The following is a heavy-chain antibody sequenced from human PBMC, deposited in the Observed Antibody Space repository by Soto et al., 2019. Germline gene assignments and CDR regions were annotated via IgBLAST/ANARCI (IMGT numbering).Heavy chain of an antibody. CDR2: IIPVFGTP. J-gene: IGHJ4*02. CDR1: GGTFNIYA. D-gene: IGHD3-3*01. V-gene: IGHV1-69*01. Sequence: QVQLAQSGAEVKKPGSSVKVSCKASGGTFNIYAISWVRQAPGQGLEWMAGIIPVFGTPSFAQKFRGRVTITADESTDTAYMELSSLGSEDTSFYYCARGPYYDFWKGFSYFDDWGQETLVSVSS. CDR3: ARGPYYDFWKGFSYFDD.